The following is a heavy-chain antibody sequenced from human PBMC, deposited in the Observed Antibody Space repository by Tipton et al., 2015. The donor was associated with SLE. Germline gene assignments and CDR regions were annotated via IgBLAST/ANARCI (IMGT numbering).Heavy chain of an antibody. D-gene: IGHD5-24*01. CDR2: IYYPRMNT. CDR3: ARVADVYNTNWYFDL. J-gene: IGHJ2*01. CDR1: GGSISSHY. Sequence: TLSLTCTVSGGSISSHYWSWIRQPPGKGLEWIGYIYYPRMNTNYNPSLKSRVTISVDTSKNQFSLKLRSVTAADTALYYCARVADVYNTNWYFDLWGRGTLVTVSS. V-gene: IGHV4-59*11.